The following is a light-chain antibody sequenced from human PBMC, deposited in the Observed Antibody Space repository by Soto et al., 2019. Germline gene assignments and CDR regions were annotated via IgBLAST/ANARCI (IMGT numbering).Light chain of an antibody. Sequence: DVVMTQSPLSLPVTLGQPASISCRSSQSLIHSDGSTYLSWFQQRPGQSPRRLIYEVSDRDSGVPDRFSGSGSGTDFTLKISRVEAEDVGVYYCMQGTHWPWTIGQGTEVEIK. J-gene: IGKJ1*01. CDR3: MQGTHWPWT. V-gene: IGKV2-30*02. CDR1: QSLIHSDGSTY. CDR2: EVS.